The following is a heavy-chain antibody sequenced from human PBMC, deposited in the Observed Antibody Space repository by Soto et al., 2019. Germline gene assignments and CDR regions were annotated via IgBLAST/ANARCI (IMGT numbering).Heavy chain of an antibody. CDR1: GRSITSYY. J-gene: IGHJ4*02. D-gene: IGHD3-22*01. CDR3: ARTYDSNGYANEFDS. CDR2: IYDNGIT. Sequence: QVVLQESGPGLVKPSETLSLTCSVSGRSITSYYWSWVRQPPGKGLGWIGYIYDNGITSQNPSLKSRVTMSADTSHNQFSLKLTSVTGADTAVYYCARTYDSNGYANEFDSWGQGILVTVTS. V-gene: IGHV4-59*12.